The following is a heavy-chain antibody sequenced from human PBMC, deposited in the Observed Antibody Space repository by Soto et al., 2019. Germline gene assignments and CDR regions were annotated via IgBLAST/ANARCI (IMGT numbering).Heavy chain of an antibody. CDR3: ARAGAVADPTGEDWFDP. J-gene: IGHJ5*02. CDR2: IYYSGST. D-gene: IGHD6-19*01. Sequence: PSETLSLTCTVSGGSISSYYWSWIRQPPGKGLEWIGYIYYSGSTNHNPSLKSRVTISVDTSKNQFSLKLSSVTAADTAVYYCARAGAVADPTGEDWFDPWGQGTLVTVSS. CDR1: GGSISSYY. V-gene: IGHV4-59*01.